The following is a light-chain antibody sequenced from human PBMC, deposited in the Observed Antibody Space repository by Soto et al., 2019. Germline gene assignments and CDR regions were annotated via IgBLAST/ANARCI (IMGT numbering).Light chain of an antibody. J-gene: IGKJ1*01. Sequence: DIHLTQSPSSLSASVGDRLTITCRASQSISTYLNWYQQKPGKAPKVLISAASSLQSGVPSWFSGSGSGTEFTLTITSLQPEDFATYYCQQSFTTPRTFGQGTKVDIK. CDR3: QQSFTTPRT. CDR1: QSISTY. CDR2: AAS. V-gene: IGKV1-39*01.